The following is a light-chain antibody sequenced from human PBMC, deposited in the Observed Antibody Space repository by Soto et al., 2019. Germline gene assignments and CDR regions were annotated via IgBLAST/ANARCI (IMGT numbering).Light chain of an antibody. CDR2: GAS. V-gene: IGKV3-20*01. J-gene: IGKJ1*01. CDR1: QSISSSY. CDR3: HQYGGSPQT. Sequence: EIVLTQSPGTLSLSPGERATLSCRASQSISSSYLAWYQQKPGQAPGLLIYGASRRATGIPDRFSCSGSGTDFTLTISRLEPEDFAVYYCHQYGGSPQTFGQGTKVEI.